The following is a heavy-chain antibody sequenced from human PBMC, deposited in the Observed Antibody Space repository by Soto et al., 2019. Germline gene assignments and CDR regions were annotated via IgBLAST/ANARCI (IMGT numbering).Heavy chain of an antibody. CDR2: IYVGSNK. J-gene: IGHJ6*02. CDR3: AKDRGLDYYYYYAMDA. Sequence: QVQLVESGGGVVQPGRSLRLSCAASGFTFSSYGMHWVRQAPGKGLEWVALIYVGSNKYYTDSVKGRFTISRDNSKNTLYLQMNSLRPEDTAVYYCAKDRGLDYYYYYAMDAWGQGTTVTVSS. CDR1: GFTFSSYG. D-gene: IGHD4-17*01. V-gene: IGHV3-30*18.